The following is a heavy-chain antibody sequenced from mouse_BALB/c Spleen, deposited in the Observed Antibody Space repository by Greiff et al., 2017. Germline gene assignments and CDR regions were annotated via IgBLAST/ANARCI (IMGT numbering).Heavy chain of an antibody. CDR1: GFAFSSYD. Sequence: EVQVVESGGGLVKPGGSLKLSCAASGFAFSSYDMSWVRQTPEKRLEWVAYISSGGGSTYYPDTVKGRFTISRDNAKNTLYLQMSSLKSEDTAMYYCSYYDCDGFAYWGQGTLVTVSA. V-gene: IGHV5-12-1*01. CDR2: ISSGGGST. CDR3: SYYDCDGFAY. J-gene: IGHJ3*01. D-gene: IGHD2-4*01.